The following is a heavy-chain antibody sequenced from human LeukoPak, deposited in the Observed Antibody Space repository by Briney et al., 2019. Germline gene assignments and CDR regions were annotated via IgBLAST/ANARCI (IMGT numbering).Heavy chain of an antibody. D-gene: IGHD6-13*01. Sequence: SETLSLTCTVSGGSISSYYWSWIRQPPGKGLEWIGYIYYSGSTNYNPSLKSRVTISVDTSKNQFSLKLSSVTAADTAVYYCAREGKSSSWYPASLNYWGQGTLVTVSS. CDR3: AREGKSSSWYPASLNY. CDR2: IYYSGST. V-gene: IGHV4-59*01. J-gene: IGHJ4*02. CDR1: GGSISSYY.